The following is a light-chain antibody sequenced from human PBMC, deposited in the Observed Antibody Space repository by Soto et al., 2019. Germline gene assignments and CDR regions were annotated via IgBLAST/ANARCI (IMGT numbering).Light chain of an antibody. CDR3: FLSYSGVVV. CDR2: DTS. V-gene: IGLV7-46*01. J-gene: IGLJ2*01. CDR1: TGPVTGVHY. Sequence: QAVVTQEPSLTVSPGGTVTLTCGSTTGPVTGVHYTYWLQQRSGQVPRPLIYDTSDKYSWTPARFSGSLLGGKAALTLSGAELEDEADYFCFLSYSGVVVFGGGTKLTVL.